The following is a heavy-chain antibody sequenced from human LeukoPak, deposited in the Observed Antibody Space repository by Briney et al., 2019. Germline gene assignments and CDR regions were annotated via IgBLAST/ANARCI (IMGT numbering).Heavy chain of an antibody. V-gene: IGHV4-39*01. D-gene: IGHD5-24*01. CDR1: GDSISTSGYY. CDR2: IYFSGST. J-gene: IGHJ4*02. CDR3: ARLTRFRDGYNPPLGY. Sequence: PSETLSLTCTVSGDSISTSGYYWGWIRQPPGKGLEWIGSIYFSGSTYYNPSLKNRVSISVDTSKNQFSLKLSSVTAADTAVYYCARLTRFRDGYNPPLGYWGQGTLVTVSS.